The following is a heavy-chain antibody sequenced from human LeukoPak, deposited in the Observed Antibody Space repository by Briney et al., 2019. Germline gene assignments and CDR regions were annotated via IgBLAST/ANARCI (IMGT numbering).Heavy chain of an antibody. Sequence: SEALSLACAVSGGSISGDEYYWSWIRQHPGEGMGLILCIYHNRSTYYNPSLKRRVTISVDTSKNQFSLKLSSVTAADTAVYYCARDLLDTSMVHYWYFDLWGRGTLVTVSS. CDR3: ARDLLDTSMVHYWYFDL. D-gene: IGHD5-18*01. CDR1: GGSISGDEYY. V-gene: IGHV4-31*11. CDR2: IYHNRST. J-gene: IGHJ2*01.